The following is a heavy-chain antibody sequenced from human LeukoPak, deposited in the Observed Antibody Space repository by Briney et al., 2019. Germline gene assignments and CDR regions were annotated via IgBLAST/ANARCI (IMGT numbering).Heavy chain of an antibody. CDR3: ARPYYYDSSGMTLGAFDI. CDR1: GFAFSTYA. Sequence: PGGSLRLSCAASGFAFSTYAMHWVRQAPGKGLEWVAVISYDGNNKYYADSVKGRFTISRDNSKNTLYLQMNSLRAEDTAVYYCARPYYYDSSGMTLGAFDIWGQGTMVTVSS. D-gene: IGHD3-22*01. V-gene: IGHV3-30-3*01. J-gene: IGHJ3*02. CDR2: ISYDGNNK.